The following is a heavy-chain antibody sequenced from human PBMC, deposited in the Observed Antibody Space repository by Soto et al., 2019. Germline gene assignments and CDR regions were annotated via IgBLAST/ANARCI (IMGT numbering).Heavy chain of an antibody. CDR2: ISGISNSI. CDR1: GFTFSSYN. D-gene: IGHD3-16*02. V-gene: IGHV3-21*01. Sequence: GGSLRLSCSASGFTFSSYNMNWVRQAPGKGLEWVSSISGISNSIYYADSVKGRFTISRDNAQNSLFLQMNSLRVEDTAVYYCARGQKYRTQFYYFDYWGQGTLVTVSS. J-gene: IGHJ4*02. CDR3: ARGQKYRTQFYYFDY.